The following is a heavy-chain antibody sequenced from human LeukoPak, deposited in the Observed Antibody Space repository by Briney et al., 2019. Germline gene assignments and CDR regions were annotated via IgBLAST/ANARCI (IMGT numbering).Heavy chain of an antibody. CDR2: ISGSGGRT. CDR3: AKASRIRFLEWLGLFDY. J-gene: IGHJ4*02. Sequence: GGSLRLSCAASGCTFSSYAMSWVRQAPGQGLEWVSAISGSGGRTYYADSAQGRFTLYRDNSKNTLYLQMNSLRAEDTGVYYCAKASRIRFLEWLGLFDYWGQGTLVTISS. V-gene: IGHV3-23*01. CDR1: GCTFSSYA. D-gene: IGHD3-3*01.